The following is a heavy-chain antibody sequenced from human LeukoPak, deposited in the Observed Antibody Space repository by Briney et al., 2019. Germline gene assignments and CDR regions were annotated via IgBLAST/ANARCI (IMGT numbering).Heavy chain of an antibody. CDR3: ARSEMATVYYFDY. CDR1: GFTFSSYE. Sequence: GGSLRLSCAASGFTFSSYEMSWVRQAPGKGLEWVSYISSSGSTIYYADSVKGRFTISRDNAKNSLYLQMDSLRAEDTAVYYCARSEMATVYYFDYWGQGTLVTVSS. V-gene: IGHV3-48*03. J-gene: IGHJ4*02. CDR2: ISSSGSTI. D-gene: IGHD5-24*01.